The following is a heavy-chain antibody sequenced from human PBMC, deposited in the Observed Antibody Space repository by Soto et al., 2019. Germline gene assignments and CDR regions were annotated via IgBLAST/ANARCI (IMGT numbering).Heavy chain of an antibody. J-gene: IGHJ4*02. Sequence: QDQLVQSGAEVKKPGSSVKVSCKASGGTFRNYPINCVGQAPGQGLEWMGSIFPLTDIPDYAQNFQARLTISADKSTSTAYMELSSLTSDDTAMYFCARGPLVVLNYFESWGQGTLVTVSS. CDR2: IFPLTDIP. CDR3: ARGPLVVLNYFES. CDR1: GGTFRNYP. V-gene: IGHV1-69*02.